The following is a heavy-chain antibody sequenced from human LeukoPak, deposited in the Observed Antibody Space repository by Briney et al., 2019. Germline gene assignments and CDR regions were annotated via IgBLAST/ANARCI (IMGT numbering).Heavy chain of an antibody. V-gene: IGHV3-30*02. D-gene: IGHD1-26*01. CDR1: GFTFSSYG. J-gene: IGHJ4*02. CDR3: AKLLFIVGATFLVY. Sequence: GGSLRLSCAASGFTFSSYGMHWVRQAPGKGLEWVAFIRYDGSNKYYADSVKGRFTISRDNSKNTLYLQMNSLRAEDTAVYYCAKLLFIVGATFLVYWGQGTLVTVSS. CDR2: IRYDGSNK.